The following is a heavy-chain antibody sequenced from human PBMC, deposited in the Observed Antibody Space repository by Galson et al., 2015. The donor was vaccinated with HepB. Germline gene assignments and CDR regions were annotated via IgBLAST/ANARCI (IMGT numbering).Heavy chain of an antibody. CDR2: ISNNGVST. D-gene: IGHD4/OR15-4a*01. Sequence: SLRLSCAGPGFIFSAYTIYCVRQAPGKGLEYVSGISNNGVSTYYADSVKGRFIMSRDNARNAVFLQMTSLRAEDTAAYYCATTKFGNGAYWTFEIWGQGTLVTVSS. CDR1: GFIFSAYT. CDR3: ATTKFGNGAYWTFEI. J-gene: IGHJ3*02. V-gene: IGHV3-64*02.